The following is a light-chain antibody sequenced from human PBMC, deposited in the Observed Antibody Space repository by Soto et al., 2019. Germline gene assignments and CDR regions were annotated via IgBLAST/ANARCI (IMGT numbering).Light chain of an antibody. Sequence: DIQMTQSPSSLSASLGDRVTVTCRASQKIHNFLSWYQQKPGQAPKLLIFLASTLESGVPSRFGGSGSGTDFTPTISSLQPEDVATYYCQQSYSTPWTFGQGTKVDIK. CDR1: QKIHNF. V-gene: IGKV1-39*01. CDR3: QQSYSTPWT. CDR2: LAS. J-gene: IGKJ1*01.